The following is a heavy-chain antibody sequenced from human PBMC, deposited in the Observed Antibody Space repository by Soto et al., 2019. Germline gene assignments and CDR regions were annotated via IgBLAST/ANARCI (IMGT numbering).Heavy chain of an antibody. J-gene: IGHJ4*02. CDR2: LYNDERT. Sequence: PSETLSLTCTVSCDSVSSHYWSWIRQPAGKGLEWLGRLYNDERTNYNPSLKSRVTMSMDTPKNQFSLKLTSVTAADSAVYFCAREPLAHSYFDFWGQGILVTVSS. V-gene: IGHV4-4*07. CDR1: CDSVSSHY. CDR3: AREPLAHSYFDF.